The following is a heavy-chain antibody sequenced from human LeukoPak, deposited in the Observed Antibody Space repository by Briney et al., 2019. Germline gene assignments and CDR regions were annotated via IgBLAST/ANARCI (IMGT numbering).Heavy chain of an antibody. J-gene: IGHJ4*02. CDR3: AREHYYDSSGYGTLGY. D-gene: IGHD3-22*01. V-gene: IGHV3-66*01. CDR2: IYSGGST. Sequence: GGSLRLSCAASGFTVSSNYMSWVCQAPGKGLEWVSVIYSGGSTYYADSVKGRFTISRDNSKNTLYLQMNSLRAEDTAVYYCAREHYYDSSGYGTLGYWGQGTLVTVSS. CDR1: GFTVSSNY.